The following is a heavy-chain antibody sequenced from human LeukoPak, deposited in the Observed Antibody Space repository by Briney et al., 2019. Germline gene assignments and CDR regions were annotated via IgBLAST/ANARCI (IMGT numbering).Heavy chain of an antibody. CDR2: ISVSNGKT. V-gene: IGHV1-18*01. Sequence: ASVKVSCKASGGTFSSYAISWVRQAPGEGLQWMGWISVSNGKTKYVQKFQGRVTMTIDTSTNTAYMELRSLRSDDTAVYYCARRWERLDYWGQGTQVTVSS. J-gene: IGHJ4*02. CDR1: GGTFSSYA. D-gene: IGHD3-16*01. CDR3: ARRWERLDY.